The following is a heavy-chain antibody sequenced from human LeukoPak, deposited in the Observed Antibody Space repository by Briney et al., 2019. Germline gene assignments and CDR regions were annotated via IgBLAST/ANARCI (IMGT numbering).Heavy chain of an antibody. CDR1: GFTFSDYS. CDR3: VRDMFAKGGGWDNY. V-gene: IGHV3-30*03. Sequence: GGSLRLSCAASGFTFSDYSMNWVRQAPGKGLEWVAVISYDVGKKYYADSVKGRFTISRDNSKNTLYLQMNSLRAEDTAVYYCVRDMFAKGGGWDNYWGQGTLVTVSS. CDR2: ISYDVGKK. D-gene: IGHD2-15*01. J-gene: IGHJ4*02.